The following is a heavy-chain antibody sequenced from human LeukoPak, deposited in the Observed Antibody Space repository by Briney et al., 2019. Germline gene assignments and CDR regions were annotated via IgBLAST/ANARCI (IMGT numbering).Heavy chain of an antibody. CDR2: ISGSGDST. CDR3: AKDVGSSSPHFDY. CDR1: GFTFSSYW. D-gene: IGHD6-6*01. Sequence: GGSLRLSCAASGFTFSSYWMSWVRQAPGKGLEWVSTISGSGDSTYYADSVKGRFTISRDNSKNTLYLQMNSLRAEDTAVYYCAKDVGSSSPHFDYWGQGTLVTVSS. V-gene: IGHV3-23*01. J-gene: IGHJ4*02.